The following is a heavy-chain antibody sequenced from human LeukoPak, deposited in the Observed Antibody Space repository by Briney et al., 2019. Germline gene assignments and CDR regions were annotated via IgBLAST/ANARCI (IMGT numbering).Heavy chain of an antibody. CDR2: IYYSGST. Sequence: KPSETLSLTCTVSGGSISSSSYYWGWIRQPPGKGLEWIGSIYYSGSTYYNPSLKSRVTISVDTSKNQFSLKLSSVTAADTAVYYCARGLYSYGHGDYWGQGTLVTVSS. D-gene: IGHD5-18*01. CDR3: ARGLYSYGHGDY. CDR1: GGSISSSSYY. J-gene: IGHJ4*02. V-gene: IGHV4-39*01.